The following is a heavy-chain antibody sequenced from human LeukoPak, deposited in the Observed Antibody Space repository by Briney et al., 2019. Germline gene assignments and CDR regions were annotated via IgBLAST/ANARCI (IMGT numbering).Heavy chain of an antibody. CDR3: AKVDGFDY. J-gene: IGHJ4*02. V-gene: IGHV3-23*01. CDR1: GCTFSSYA. CDR2: ISGSGGST. Sequence: GGSLTLSCTASGCTFSSYAMSGVRQAPGKGLEWVSAISGSGGSTYYADSVKGRFTISRDNSKNTLYLQMNSLSAEDTAVYYCAKVDGFDYWGQGTLVTVSS. D-gene: IGHD3/OR15-3a*01.